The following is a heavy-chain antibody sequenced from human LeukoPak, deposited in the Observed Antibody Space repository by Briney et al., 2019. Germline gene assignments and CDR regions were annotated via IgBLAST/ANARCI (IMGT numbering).Heavy chain of an antibody. D-gene: IGHD5-12*01. CDR3: ARDQLAYSGYDTLFDY. V-gene: IGHV3-30*04. Sequence: RPGGSLRLSCAASGFTFNSYAIHWVRQAPGKGLEWVAVISYDGSNKYYAESVKGRFTISRDNSKNTLYLQPNSLRPDDTAVYYCARDQLAYSGYDTLFDYWGQGTLVTVSS. CDR1: GFTFNSYA. J-gene: IGHJ4*02. CDR2: ISYDGSNK.